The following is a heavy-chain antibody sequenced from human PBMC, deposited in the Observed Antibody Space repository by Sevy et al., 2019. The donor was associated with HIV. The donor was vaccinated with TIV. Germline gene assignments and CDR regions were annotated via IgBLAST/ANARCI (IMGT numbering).Heavy chain of an antibody. D-gene: IGHD6-19*01. CDR2: LNGDGSSA. Sequence: GGSLRLSCAASGFTFSSHWMHWVRQAPGKGLVWVSRLNGDGSSASYADFVKGRFTICRDNGKNTVYLQISSLTADDTAVYYCTRGRSGTYGWFDPWGQGTLVTVSS. CDR3: TRGRSGTYGWFDP. V-gene: IGHV3-74*01. CDR1: GFTFSSHW. J-gene: IGHJ5*02.